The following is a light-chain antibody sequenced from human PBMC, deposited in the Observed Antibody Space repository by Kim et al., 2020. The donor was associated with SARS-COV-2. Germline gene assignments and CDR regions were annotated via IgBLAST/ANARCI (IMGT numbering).Light chain of an antibody. J-gene: IGLJ3*02. Sequence: PGQSINISCTGTSSDVGSYNLVSWYQQHPGKAPKLMIYEVSKRPSGVSNRFSGSKSGNTASLTISGLQAEDEADYYCCSYAGSNWVFGGGTQLTVL. CDR3: CSYAGSNWV. V-gene: IGLV2-23*02. CDR2: EVS. CDR1: SSDVGSYNL.